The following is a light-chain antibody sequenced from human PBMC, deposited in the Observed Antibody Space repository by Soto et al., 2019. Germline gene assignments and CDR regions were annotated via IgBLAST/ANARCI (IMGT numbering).Light chain of an antibody. V-gene: IGKV1-5*01. J-gene: IGKJ2*01. CDR1: QSISSW. CDR3: QQYNSYSYT. Sequence: DIPMTQSPSTLSASVGDRVTITCRASQSISSWLAWYQQKPGKAPKLLIYDASSLESGVPSRFYGSGSGTEFSLTINSLQPDDFATYYCQQYNSYSYTFGQGTKLEIK. CDR2: DAS.